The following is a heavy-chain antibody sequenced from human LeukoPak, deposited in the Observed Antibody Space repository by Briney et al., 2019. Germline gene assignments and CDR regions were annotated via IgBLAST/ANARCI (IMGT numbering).Heavy chain of an antibody. CDR1: GFTVSSNY. Sequence: GGSLRLSCAASGFTVSSNYMSRVRQAPGKGLEWVSVIYSGGSTYYADSVKGRFTISRDNSKNTLYLQMNSLRAEDTAVYYCASLYSSSWYSPDYWGQGTLVTVSS. CDR2: IYSGGST. V-gene: IGHV3-53*01. J-gene: IGHJ4*02. D-gene: IGHD6-13*01. CDR3: ASLYSSSWYSPDY.